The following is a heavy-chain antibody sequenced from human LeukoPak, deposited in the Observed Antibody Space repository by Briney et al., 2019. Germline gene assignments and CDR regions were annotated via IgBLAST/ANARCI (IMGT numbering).Heavy chain of an antibody. CDR3: ARDRGVGGWRHGGFDY. J-gene: IGHJ4*02. CDR1: GGTYSSYA. CDR2: IIPIFSTA. D-gene: IGHD3-10*01. V-gene: IGHV1-69*05. Sequence: SVKVSCKASGGTYSSYALRWVRQAPAQGRECMRRIIPIFSTANYAQKFQGRVTIPTDESTSTAYMELSSLRSEDTAGYYCARDRGVGGWRHGGFDYWGQGTLVTVSS.